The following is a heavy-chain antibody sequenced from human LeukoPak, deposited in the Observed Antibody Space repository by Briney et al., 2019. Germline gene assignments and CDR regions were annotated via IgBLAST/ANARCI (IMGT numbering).Heavy chain of an antibody. Sequence: GASVKVSCKVSGYTLTELSMHWVRQAPGKGLEWMGGFDPEDGETIYAQKFQGRVTMTEDTSTDTAYMELSSLRSEDTAVYYCATXXXXXXXWSGGATGNWFDPWGQGTLVTVSS. CDR1: GYTLTELS. CDR2: FDPEDGET. CDR3: ATXXXXXXXWSGGATGNWFDP. V-gene: IGHV1-24*01. D-gene: IGHD3-3*01. J-gene: IGHJ5*02.